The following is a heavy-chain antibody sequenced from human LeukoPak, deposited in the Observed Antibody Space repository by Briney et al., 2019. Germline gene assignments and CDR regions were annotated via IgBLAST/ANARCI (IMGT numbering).Heavy chain of an antibody. Sequence: GGSLRLSCAAPGFTFSSYSMNWVRQAPGKGLEWVSSISSSSSYIYYADSVKGRFTISRDNAKNSLYLQMNSLRAEDTAVYYCASYGPRGFDYWGQGTLVTVSS. V-gene: IGHV3-21*01. D-gene: IGHD3-10*01. CDR2: ISSSSSYI. J-gene: IGHJ4*02. CDR3: ASYGPRGFDY. CDR1: GFTFSSYS.